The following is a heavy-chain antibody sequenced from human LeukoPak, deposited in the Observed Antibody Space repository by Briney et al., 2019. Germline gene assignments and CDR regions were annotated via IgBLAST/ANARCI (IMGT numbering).Heavy chain of an antibody. CDR1: GGSISSYY. CDR3: ASSLPRYYYGSGEGYGMDV. CDR2: IYTSGST. Sequence: SETLSLTCTVSGGSISSYYWSWIRQPAGKGLEWIGRIYTSGSTNYNPSLKSRVTMSVDTSKNQFSLKLSSVTAADTAVYYCASSLPRYYYGSGEGYGMDVWGQGTTVTVSS. J-gene: IGHJ6*02. D-gene: IGHD3-10*01. V-gene: IGHV4-4*07.